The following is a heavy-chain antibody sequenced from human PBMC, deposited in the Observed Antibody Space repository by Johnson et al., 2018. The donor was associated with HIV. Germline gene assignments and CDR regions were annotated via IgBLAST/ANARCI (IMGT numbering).Heavy chain of an antibody. CDR2: IGTAGDT. J-gene: IGHJ3*01. CDR1: AFTFFNYA. V-gene: IGHV3-23*04. D-gene: IGHD6-13*01. CDR3: AKIYLGQQLRDPFDF. Sequence: VQLVESGGGMVQPGGSLRLSCAASAFTFFNYAMTWVRQPPGKGLEWVSAIGTAGDTYYPGSVKGRFTISRDNSKSTLYLQMSSLRVEDTAVYYCAKIYLGQQLRDPFDFWGQGTLVTVSS.